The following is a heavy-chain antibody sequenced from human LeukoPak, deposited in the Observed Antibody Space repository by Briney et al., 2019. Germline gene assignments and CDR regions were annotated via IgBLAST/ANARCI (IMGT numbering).Heavy chain of an antibody. D-gene: IGHD2-21*02. Sequence: PSETLSLTCTVSGDSISSSSYYGGWIRQPPGKGLEWIGSIYYSGSTYYNPSLKSRVTISVDTSKNQFSLKLSSVTAADTAVYYCAIDPFTYCGGDCYDAFDIWGQGTMVTVSS. J-gene: IGHJ3*02. CDR2: IYYSGST. V-gene: IGHV4-39*07. CDR1: GDSISSSSYY. CDR3: AIDPFTYCGGDCYDAFDI.